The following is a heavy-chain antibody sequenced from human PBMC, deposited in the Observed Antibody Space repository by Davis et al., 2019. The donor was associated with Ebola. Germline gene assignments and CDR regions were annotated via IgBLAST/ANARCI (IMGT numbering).Heavy chain of an antibody. V-gene: IGHV1-18*01. Sequence: ASVKVSCKASGYTFPRYGISWVRQAPGQGPEWMGWISPYSGRTNYAQKLQGRVTMTTDTSTSTAYMELRSLRSDDTAVYYCARDREDNLLVPADIAYNAGYYYGMDVWGQGTTVTVSS. CDR1: GYTFPRYG. CDR2: ISPYSGRT. CDR3: ARDREDNLLVPADIAYNAGYYYGMDV. J-gene: IGHJ6*02. D-gene: IGHD2-2*01.